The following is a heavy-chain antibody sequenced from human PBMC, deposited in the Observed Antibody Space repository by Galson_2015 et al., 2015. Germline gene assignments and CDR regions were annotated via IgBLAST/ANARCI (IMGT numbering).Heavy chain of an antibody. D-gene: IGHD1-14*01. V-gene: IGHV3-48*03. J-gene: IGHJ4*02. CDR3: ARGLNLFDY. Sequence: YVRLSCAVSGFTFTHHELTWVRQAPGKGLAWVSYISASGSTIYYADSVKGRFTISRDIANNSLYLQLNSLRVEDTAVYYCARGLNLFDYWGQGALVTVSS. CDR1: GFTFTHHE. CDR2: ISASGSTI.